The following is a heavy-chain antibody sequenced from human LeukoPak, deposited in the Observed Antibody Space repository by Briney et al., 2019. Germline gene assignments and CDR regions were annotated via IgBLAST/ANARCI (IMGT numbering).Heavy chain of an antibody. CDR1: RDSTNSHY. Sequence: KPSETLSLTCTGSRDSTNSHYGTCILQPAWKGLQLIGRIYTSGRTNYDPAVNSRVNISVDKSKNQISLRLISVTAADTAVFFKQKTAYEIQYYSEYWGQGTLVTVSS. D-gene: IGHD3-9*01. V-gene: IGHV4-4*07. J-gene: IGHJ4*02. CDR3: QKTAYEIQYYSEY. CDR2: IYTSGRT.